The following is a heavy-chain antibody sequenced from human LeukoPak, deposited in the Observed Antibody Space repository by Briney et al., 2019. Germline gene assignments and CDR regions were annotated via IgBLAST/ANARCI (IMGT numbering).Heavy chain of an antibody. Sequence: GGSLRLSCAASGFTFSSYAMSWVRQAPGKGLEWVSAISGSGGSTYYAASVKGRFTISRDNSKNTLYLQMNSLRAEDTAVYYCAKDSGGYSYGYDYFDYWGQGTLVTVSS. CDR3: AKDSGGYSYGYDYFDY. V-gene: IGHV3-23*01. D-gene: IGHD5-18*01. J-gene: IGHJ4*02. CDR1: GFTFSSYA. CDR2: ISGSGGST.